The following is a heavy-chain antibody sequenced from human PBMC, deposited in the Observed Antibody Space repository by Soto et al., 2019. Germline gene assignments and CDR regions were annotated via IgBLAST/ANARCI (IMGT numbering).Heavy chain of an antibody. CDR1: DFTFSSFG. CDR2: INSRTTTI. D-gene: IGHD1-26*01. CDR3: ARDPSRGIVSYFDY. V-gene: IGHV3-48*02. Sequence: GGSLRLSCSASDFTFSSFGMNWVRQAPGKGLEWLSYINSRTTTIYYAGSVKGRFTISRDNAKNSLYLEMNSLRDEDTAVYYCARDPSRGIVSYFDYWGHGTLVTVSS. J-gene: IGHJ4*01.